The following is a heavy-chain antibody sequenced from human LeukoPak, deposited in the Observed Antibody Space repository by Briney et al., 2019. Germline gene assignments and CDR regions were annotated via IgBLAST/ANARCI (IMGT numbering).Heavy chain of an antibody. V-gene: IGHV1-46*01. CDR2: INPSGGSI. CDR1: GYTFTSYY. Sequence: ASVKVSCKASGYTFTSYYMHWVRQAPGQGLEWMGIINPSGGSISYAQKFQGRVTMTRDTFTSTVYMGLSSLRSEDTAVYYCAREREQWLALDYWGQGTLVTVSS. CDR3: AREREQWLALDY. J-gene: IGHJ4*02. D-gene: IGHD6-19*01.